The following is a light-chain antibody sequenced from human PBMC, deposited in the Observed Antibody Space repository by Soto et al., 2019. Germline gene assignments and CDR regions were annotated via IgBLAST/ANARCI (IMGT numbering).Light chain of an antibody. J-gene: IGKJ3*01. V-gene: IGKV1-27*01. CDR3: QKYNRARVVFT. Sequence: EIQMTQSPSSLSASVGDRVTITCRASQGISNYLAWYQQKPGKVPKLLIYAASTLQSGVPSRFSGSGSGTDFPLTISSLQPEDVATYACQKYNRARVVFTFVPGTKVDIK. CDR2: AAS. CDR1: QGISNY.